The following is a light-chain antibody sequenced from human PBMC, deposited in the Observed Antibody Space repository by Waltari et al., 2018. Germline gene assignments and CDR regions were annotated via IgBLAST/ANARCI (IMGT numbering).Light chain of an antibody. CDR1: QSIKSW. J-gene: IGKJ2*01. CDR2: DGT. CDR3: QQYHKYPYT. V-gene: IGKV1-5*01. Sequence: DIQMTQSPSTLSASVGDRVTITCRAIQSIKSWLAWYQQKPGKAPKLLIYDGTSLESGVPSRFSGSESGTEFTLTVSSLQPDDFATYYCQQYHKYPYTFGQGTKLEIK.